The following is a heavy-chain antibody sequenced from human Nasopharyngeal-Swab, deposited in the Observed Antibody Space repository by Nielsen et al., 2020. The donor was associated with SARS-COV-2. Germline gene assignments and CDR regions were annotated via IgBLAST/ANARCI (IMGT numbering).Heavy chain of an antibody. CDR3: AKVHPTMVTPGGVS. V-gene: IGHV1-18*01. J-gene: IGHJ5*02. CDR2: ISAYNGNT. D-gene: IGHD4-23*01. Sequence: ASVKVSCKASGYTFTSYGVSWARQAPGQRLEWMGWISAYNGNTNCAQKFQGRVTMTTDTSTSTAYMELRGLTSDDTAVYYCAKVHPTMVTPGGVSWGQGTRITVSS. CDR1: GYTFTSYG.